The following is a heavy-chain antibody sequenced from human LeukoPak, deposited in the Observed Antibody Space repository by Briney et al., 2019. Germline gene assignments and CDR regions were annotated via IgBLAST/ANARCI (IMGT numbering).Heavy chain of an antibody. Sequence: GGSLRLSCEVSGVTVMSNYMSWVRQAPGKGLEWVSLIYSGGITYYADSVKGRFISSRDNSKNTLYLQMNSLRAEDTAVYYCAREVYGYDHLDYWGQGTLVTVSS. D-gene: IGHD5-12*01. CDR1: GVTVMSNY. CDR3: AREVYGYDHLDY. J-gene: IGHJ4*02. V-gene: IGHV3-66*01. CDR2: IYSGGIT.